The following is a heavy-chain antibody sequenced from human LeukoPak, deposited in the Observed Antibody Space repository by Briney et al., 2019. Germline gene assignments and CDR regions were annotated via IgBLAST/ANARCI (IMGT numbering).Heavy chain of an antibody. V-gene: IGHV3-30*18. Sequence: GRSLRLSCAASGFTFSSYGMHWVRQAPGKGLEWVAVISYDGSNKYYADSVKGRFTISRDNSKNTLYLQMNSLRAEDTAVYYCAKTAYSSRDDYWGQGTLVTVSS. CDR1: GFTFSSYG. CDR3: AKTAYSSRDDY. D-gene: IGHD6-13*01. J-gene: IGHJ4*02. CDR2: ISYDGSNK.